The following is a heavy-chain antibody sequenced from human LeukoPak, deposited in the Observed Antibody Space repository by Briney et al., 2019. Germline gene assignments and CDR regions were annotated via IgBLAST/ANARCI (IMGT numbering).Heavy chain of an antibody. Sequence: SQTLSLTCAISGDSVSSNSAAWNWIRQSPSRGLEWVGRTYFRSQWYNDYAVSVKSRITINPDTSKNQFSLQLNSVTPEDTAVYYCARGWEPYSSSLDYWGQGTLVTVSS. V-gene: IGHV6-1*01. CDR3: ARGWEPYSSSLDY. CDR2: TYFRSQWYN. J-gene: IGHJ4*02. D-gene: IGHD6-13*01. CDR1: GDSVSSNSAA.